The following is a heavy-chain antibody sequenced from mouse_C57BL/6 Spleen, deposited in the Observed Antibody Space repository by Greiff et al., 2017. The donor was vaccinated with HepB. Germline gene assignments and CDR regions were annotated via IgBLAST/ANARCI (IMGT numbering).Heavy chain of an antibody. CDR3: ARETYYYGSKDYFDY. V-gene: IGHV5-16*01. CDR1: GFTFSDYY. CDR2: INYDGSST. Sequence: EVKLMESEGGLVQPGRSMKLSCTASGFTFSDYYMAWVRQVPEKGLEWVANINYDGSSTYYLDSLKSRFIISRDNAKNILYLQMSSLKSEDTATYYCARETYYYGSKDYFDYWGQGTTLTVSS. D-gene: IGHD1-1*01. J-gene: IGHJ2*01.